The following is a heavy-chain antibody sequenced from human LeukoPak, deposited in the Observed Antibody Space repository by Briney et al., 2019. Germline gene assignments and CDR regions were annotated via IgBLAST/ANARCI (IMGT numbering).Heavy chain of an antibody. J-gene: IGHJ4*02. CDR2: VNPDGSRA. Sequence: GGSLRLSCAASGFTFSNYWMHWVRQAPGEGLVWVSRVNPDGSRATYADSVRGRFTISRDNSKNTLYLQMNSLRAEDTAVYYCARDYHIPAALTIGDYLYFDYWGQGTLVTVSS. CDR3: ARDYHIPAALTIGDYLYFDY. CDR1: GFTFSNYW. V-gene: IGHV3-74*01. D-gene: IGHD2-2*01.